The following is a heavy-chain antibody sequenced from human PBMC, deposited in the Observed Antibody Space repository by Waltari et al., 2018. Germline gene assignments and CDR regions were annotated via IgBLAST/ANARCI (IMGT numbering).Heavy chain of an antibody. Sequence: QLQLQESGPGLVKPSEPLSFPCTFTGGSISRSSYYWGWIRQPPGKGLEWIGSIDHSGSTYYNPSLKSRVTISVDTSKNQFSLKLSSVTAADTAVYYCATKRESSASGFDYWGQGTQVTVSS. CDR1: GGSISRSSYY. CDR2: IDHSGST. J-gene: IGHJ4*02. V-gene: IGHV4-39*01. D-gene: IGHD6-19*01. CDR3: ATKRESSASGFDY.